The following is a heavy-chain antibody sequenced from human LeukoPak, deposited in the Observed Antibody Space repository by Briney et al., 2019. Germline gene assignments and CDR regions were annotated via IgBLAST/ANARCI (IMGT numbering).Heavy chain of an antibody. Sequence: GGSLRLSCAASGFTFSSYSVHWVRQAPGKGLEWVAVISYDGANKYYADSVKGRFTISRDNSKNTLYLQMNSLRAEDTAVYYCAKESCSSTSCYEDYWGQGTLVTVSS. J-gene: IGHJ4*02. CDR1: GFTFSSYS. D-gene: IGHD2-2*01. CDR2: ISYDGANK. CDR3: AKESCSSTSCYEDY. V-gene: IGHV3-30*04.